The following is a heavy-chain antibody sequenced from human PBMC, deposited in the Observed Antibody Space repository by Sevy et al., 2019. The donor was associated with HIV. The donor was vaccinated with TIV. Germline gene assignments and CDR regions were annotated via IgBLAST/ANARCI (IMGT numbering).Heavy chain of an antibody. CDR1: GFTFSSYS. Sequence: GGSLRLSCAASGFTFSSYSMNWVRQAPGKGLEWVSSISSSNSYIYYADSVKGRFTISRDNAENSLYLQMNSLRAEDTAVYYCARNSSSWYYFDYWGQGTLVTVSS. CDR2: ISSSNSYI. D-gene: IGHD6-13*01. CDR3: ARNSSSWYYFDY. V-gene: IGHV3-21*01. J-gene: IGHJ4*02.